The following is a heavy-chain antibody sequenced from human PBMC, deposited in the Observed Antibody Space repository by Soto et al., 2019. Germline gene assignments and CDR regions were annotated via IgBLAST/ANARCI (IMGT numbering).Heavy chain of an antibody. CDR1: DGSISSGGYS. Sequence: QLQLQESGSGLVKPSQILSLTCAVSDGSISSGGYSWSWIRQPPGKGLEWIGYIYHSGSTYYNPSLKSRVTISVDRSKNQFSLKLSSVTAADTAVYYCARVGTAWRSPYCDYWGQGTLVTVSS. CDR3: ARVGTAWRSPYCDY. J-gene: IGHJ4*02. CDR2: IYHSGST. V-gene: IGHV4-30-2*01. D-gene: IGHD7-27*01.